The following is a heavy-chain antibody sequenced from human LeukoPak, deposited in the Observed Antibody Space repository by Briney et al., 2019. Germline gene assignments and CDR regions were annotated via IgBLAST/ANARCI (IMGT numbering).Heavy chain of an antibody. Sequence: SVKVSCKASGGTFSSYAISWVRQAPGQGLEWMGGIIPIFGTANYAQKFQGRVTITTDESTSTAYMELSSLRSEDTAVYYCARGDCGGGSCYLFDYWGQGTLVTVSS. CDR2: IIPIFGTA. V-gene: IGHV1-69*05. CDR3: ARGDCGGGSCYLFDY. D-gene: IGHD2-15*01. CDR1: GGTFSSYA. J-gene: IGHJ4*02.